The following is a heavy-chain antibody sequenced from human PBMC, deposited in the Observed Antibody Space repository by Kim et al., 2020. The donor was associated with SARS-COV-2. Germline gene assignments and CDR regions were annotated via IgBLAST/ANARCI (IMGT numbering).Heavy chain of an antibody. CDR2: IWYDGSNK. V-gene: IGHV3-33*01. J-gene: IGHJ3*02. CDR3: ARVRDGYNYGAFDI. CDR1: GFTFSSYG. Sequence: GGSLRLSCAASGFTFSSYGMHWVRQAPGKGLEWVAVIWYDGSNKYYADSVKGRFTISRDNSKNTLYLQMNSLRAEDTAVYYCARVRDGYNYGAFDIWGQGTMVTVSS. D-gene: IGHD5-12*01.